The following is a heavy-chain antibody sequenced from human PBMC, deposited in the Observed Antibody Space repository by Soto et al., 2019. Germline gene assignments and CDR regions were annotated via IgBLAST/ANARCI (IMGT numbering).Heavy chain of an antibody. Sequence: XDTLSRACTVSGGSISSSGYYWGWIRQPPGKGLEWIGSIYYSGSTYYKPSLKSRVTISVDTSKNQFSLKLSSVTAADTAVYYCARSILTGYLSHDWAQGTLVTVSS. J-gene: IGHJ4*02. CDR3: ARSILTGYLSHD. CDR1: GGSISSSGYY. D-gene: IGHD3-9*01. V-gene: IGHV4-39*01. CDR2: IYYSGST.